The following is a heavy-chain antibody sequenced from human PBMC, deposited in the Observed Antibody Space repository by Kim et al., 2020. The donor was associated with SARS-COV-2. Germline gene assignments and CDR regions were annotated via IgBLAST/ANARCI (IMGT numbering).Heavy chain of an antibody. D-gene: IGHD7-27*01. CDR2: TYYRSTWSN. J-gene: IGHJ5*02. Sequence: SQTLSLTCAISGDSVSSNRAAWNWIRQSPSRGLEWLGRTYYRSTWSNNYTVSLRSRITINSDTSKNEFSLQLNSVTPEDAAVYYCARSLSATGANWFDPWGQGTLVTVSS. CDR1: GDSVSSNRAA. CDR3: ARSLSATGANWFDP. V-gene: IGHV6-1*01.